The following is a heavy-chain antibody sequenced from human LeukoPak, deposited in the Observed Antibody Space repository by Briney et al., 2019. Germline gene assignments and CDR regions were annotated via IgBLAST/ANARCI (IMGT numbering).Heavy chain of an antibody. V-gene: IGHV3-23*01. CDR1: GFTFSNSA. D-gene: IGHD2-2*01. CDR2: ISGSGSTT. J-gene: IGHJ5*02. CDR3: AKDKGQQLLLNWFDP. Sequence: SGGSLRLSCAASGFTFSNSAMSWVRQAPGKGLEWVSAISGSGSTTYYADSVKGRFTISRDNSKNTLYLQMNSLRAEDTAVYYCAKDKGQQLLLNWFDPWGQGTLVTVSS.